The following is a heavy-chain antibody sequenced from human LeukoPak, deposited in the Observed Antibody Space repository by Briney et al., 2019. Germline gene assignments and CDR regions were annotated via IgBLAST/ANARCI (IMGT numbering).Heavy chain of an antibody. Sequence: PGGSLRLFCAASGFTVSSNYMTWVRQAPGKGLEWVSVTQAGGSTYYADSVKGRFTISSDNSKNTLYLQMNSLRTEDTAVYYCARGSLDLYYYYYGLDVWGQGTTVTVSS. CDR3: ARGSLDLYYYYYGLDV. V-gene: IGHV3-53*01. J-gene: IGHJ6*02. CDR2: TQAGGST. CDR1: GFTVSSNY.